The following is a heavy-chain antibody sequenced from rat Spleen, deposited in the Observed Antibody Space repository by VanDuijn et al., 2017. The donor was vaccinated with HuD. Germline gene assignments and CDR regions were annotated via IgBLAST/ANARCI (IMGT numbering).Heavy chain of an antibody. V-gene: IGHV5-29*01. CDR3: ARHWGY. D-gene: IGHD4-6*01. J-gene: IGHJ2*01. CDR1: GFTFSDYY. Sequence: EVQLVESDGGLVQPGRSLKLSCAASGFTFSDYYMAWVRQAPTKGLEWVATISFDGRYSYYRDYVKGRFTVSRYNAKSTLFLQMDSLRSEDTDTYYCARHWGYWGEGVMVTVFS. CDR2: ISFDGRYS.